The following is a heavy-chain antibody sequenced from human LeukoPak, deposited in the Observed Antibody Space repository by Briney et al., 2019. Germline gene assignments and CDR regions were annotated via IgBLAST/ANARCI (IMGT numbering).Heavy chain of an antibody. CDR1: GFTFSSYE. D-gene: IGHD6-19*01. CDR3: GRDGSSGWYRGWFDP. J-gene: IGHJ5*02. V-gene: IGHV3-48*03. CDR2: ISSSGRTT. Sequence: GGSLRLSCAASGFTFSSYEMNWVRQAPGKGLEWVSYISSSGRTTYYADSVKGRFTTSRDNARNSLCLQMNSLRVEDTAIYYCGRDGSSGWYRGWFDPWGQGTLVTVS.